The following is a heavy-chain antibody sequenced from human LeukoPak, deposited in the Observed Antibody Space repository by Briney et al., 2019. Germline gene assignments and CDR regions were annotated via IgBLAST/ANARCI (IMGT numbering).Heavy chain of an antibody. CDR3: ARERWFGELLSGDY. V-gene: IGHV4-30-4*01. CDR2: IYYSGST. CDR1: GGSISSGDYY. Sequence: SQTLSLTCTVSGGSISSGDYYWSWIRQPPGKGLEWIGYIYYSGSTYYNPSLKSRVTISVDTSKNQFSLELSSVTAADTAVYYCARERWFGELLSGDYWGQGTLVTVSS. D-gene: IGHD3-10*01. J-gene: IGHJ4*02.